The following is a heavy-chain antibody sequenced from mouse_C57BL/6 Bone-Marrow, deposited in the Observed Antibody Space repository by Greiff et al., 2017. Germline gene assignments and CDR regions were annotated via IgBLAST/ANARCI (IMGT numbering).Heavy chain of an antibody. CDR1: GYTFTSYW. D-gene: IGHD2-3*01. J-gene: IGHJ3*01. V-gene: IGHV1-69*01. CDR3: AKGLLSPFAY. Sequence: VKLQESGAELVMPGASVKLSCKASGYTFTSYWMHWVKQRPGQGLEWIGEIDPSDSYTNYNQKFTGKSTLTVDKSSSTAYMQLSSLTSEDSAVYYCAKGLLSPFAYWGQGTLVTVSA. CDR2: IDPSDSYT.